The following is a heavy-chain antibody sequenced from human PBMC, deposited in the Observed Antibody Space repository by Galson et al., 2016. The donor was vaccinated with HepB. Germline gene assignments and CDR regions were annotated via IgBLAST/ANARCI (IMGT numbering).Heavy chain of an antibody. D-gene: IGHD1-26*01. V-gene: IGHV1-69*13. J-gene: IGHJ4*02. Sequence: SVKVSCKASGGSFSGYVIDWVRQAPGQGLEWMGRVIPISGTTDYAQNFQGRVTITADEATSTAYMELSSLRPDDTAVYFWAREGDGATFVYWGQGTLVTVSS. CDR3: AREGDGATFVY. CDR1: GGSFSGYV. CDR2: VIPISGTT.